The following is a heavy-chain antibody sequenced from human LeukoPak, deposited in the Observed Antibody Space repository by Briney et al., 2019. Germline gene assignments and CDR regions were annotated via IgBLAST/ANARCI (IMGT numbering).Heavy chain of an antibody. CDR3: ARGSPYSSSWYVPSDY. CDR2: IIPIFGTA. Sequence: GASVKVSCTASGGTFSSYAISWVRQAPGQGLEWMGGIIPIFGTANYAQKFQGRVTITADESTSTAYMELSSLRSEDTAVYYCARGSPYSSSWYVPSDYWGQGTLVTVSS. J-gene: IGHJ4*02. V-gene: IGHV1-69*13. D-gene: IGHD6-13*01. CDR1: GGTFSSYA.